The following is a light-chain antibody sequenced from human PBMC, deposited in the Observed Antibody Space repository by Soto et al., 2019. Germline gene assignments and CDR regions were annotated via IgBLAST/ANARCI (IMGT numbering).Light chain of an antibody. V-gene: IGKV3-15*01. J-gene: IGKJ1*01. CDR1: QSVSTT. Sequence: IVLTQSAATLSVSPGERATLSCRASQSVSTTVAWYQQKSGQAPRLLIYSASTRATGVSARFSGSGSGTDFTLTITSLQSEDSGVYYCQQYYDWPTTFGQRTKVDIK. CDR3: QQYYDWPTT. CDR2: SAS.